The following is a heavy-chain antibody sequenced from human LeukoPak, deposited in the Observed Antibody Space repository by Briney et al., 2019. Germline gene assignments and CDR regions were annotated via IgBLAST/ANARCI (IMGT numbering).Heavy chain of an antibody. Sequence: SETMSLTSTVSGGSISNNNYYWGWIRQPPGKGLEWIGSIYYSGNTYYNPSLKSRVTISVDTSKNQFSLTLTSVTAADTAVYYCANYGYRGFFDYWGQGTLVTVSS. V-gene: IGHV4-39*01. CDR3: ANYGYRGFFDY. CDR2: IYYSGNT. J-gene: IGHJ4*02. D-gene: IGHD5-24*01. CDR1: GGSISNNNYY.